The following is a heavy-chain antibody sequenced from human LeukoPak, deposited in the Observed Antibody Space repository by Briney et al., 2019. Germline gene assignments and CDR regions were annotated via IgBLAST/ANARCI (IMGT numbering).Heavy chain of an antibody. Sequence: SETLSLTCTVSGGSISSGGYYWSWIRQHPGKGLEWIGYIYYSGSTYYNPSLKSRVTISVDTSKNQFPLKLSSVTAADAAEYYCARTATHDDAFDIWGQGTMVTVSS. J-gene: IGHJ3*02. V-gene: IGHV4-31*03. CDR3: ARTATHDDAFDI. CDR2: IYYSGST. CDR1: GGSISSGGYY.